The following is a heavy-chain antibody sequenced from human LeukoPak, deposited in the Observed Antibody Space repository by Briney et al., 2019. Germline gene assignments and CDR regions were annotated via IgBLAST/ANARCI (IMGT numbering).Heavy chain of an antibody. CDR3: ARDPGIAAAGVYFQH. V-gene: IGHV3-33*01. CDR2: IWYDGSNK. CDR1: GFTFSSYG. D-gene: IGHD6-13*01. J-gene: IGHJ1*01. Sequence: TGGSLRLSCAASGFTFSSYGMNWVRQAPGKGLEWVAVIWYDGSNKYYADSVKGRFTISRDNSKNTLYLQMNSLRAEDTAVYYCARDPGIAAAGVYFQHWGQGTLVTVSS.